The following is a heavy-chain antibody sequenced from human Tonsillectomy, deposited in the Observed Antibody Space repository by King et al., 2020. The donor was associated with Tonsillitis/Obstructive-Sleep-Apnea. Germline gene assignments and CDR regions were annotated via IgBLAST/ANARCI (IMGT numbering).Heavy chain of an antibody. V-gene: IGHV5-51*01. CDR1: GYSFSNYW. D-gene: IGHD1-20*01. Sequence: VQLVESGAEVKKPGESLKISCTGSGYSFSNYWIGWVRQMPGKGLEWMGIIYPGDSDTRYSPSFQGQVTISADRSISTTYLQWNSLKASHTAMYYFARPRITGPTSYAFWGPAPLVTASS. CDR2: IYPGDSDT. CDR3: ARPRITGPTSYAF. J-gene: IGHJ4*02.